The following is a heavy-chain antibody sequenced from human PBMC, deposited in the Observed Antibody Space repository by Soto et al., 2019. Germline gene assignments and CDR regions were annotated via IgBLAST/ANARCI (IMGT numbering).Heavy chain of an antibody. CDR1: GGTFSSYT. CDR2: IIPILGIA. J-gene: IGHJ4*02. Sequence: QVQLVQSGAAVKKPGSSVKVSCKASGGTFSSYTISWVRQAPGQGLEWMGRIIPILGIANYAQKFRGRVTITADKSTSTAYMELSSLRSEDTAVYYCARGIDDILTGYNYWGQGTLVTVSS. V-gene: IGHV1-69*02. CDR3: ARGIDDILTGYNY. D-gene: IGHD3-9*01.